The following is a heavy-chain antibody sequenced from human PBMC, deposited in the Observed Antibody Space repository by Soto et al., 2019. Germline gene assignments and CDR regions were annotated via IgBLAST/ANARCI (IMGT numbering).Heavy chain of an antibody. V-gene: IGHV3-23*01. Sequence: GGSLRLSCAASGFSFSNYAVTWVRQAPGKGLEWVSAISASGGSTYYADSVKGRFTISRDNSKNTVQLEMNSLRAEDTAVYYCAKDAYYDFWSGPTLDVWGKGTTVTVSS. D-gene: IGHD3-3*01. J-gene: IGHJ6*04. CDR3: AKDAYYDFWSGPTLDV. CDR1: GFSFSNYA. CDR2: ISASGGST.